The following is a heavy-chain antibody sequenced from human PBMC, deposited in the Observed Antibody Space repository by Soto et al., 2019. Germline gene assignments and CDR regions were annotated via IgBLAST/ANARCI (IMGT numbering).Heavy chain of an antibody. J-gene: IGHJ6*02. CDR3: AKNLQAYDRILLYYYGMGV. CDR1: GYTFTSYA. CDR2: INAGNGNT. D-gene: IGHD3-22*01. V-gene: IGHV1-3*01. Sequence: ASVKVSCKASGYTFTSYAMHWVRQAPGQRLEWMGWINAGNGNTKYSQKFQGRVTITRDTSASTAYMELSSLRSEDTAVYYCAKNLQAYDRILLYYYGMGVWGQGTTVTVSS.